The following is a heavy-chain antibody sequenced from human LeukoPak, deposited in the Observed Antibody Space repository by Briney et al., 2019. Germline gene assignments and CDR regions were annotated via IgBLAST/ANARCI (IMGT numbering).Heavy chain of an antibody. Sequence: GESLKISCKGSGYSFTSYWIGWVRQMPGKGLEWMGIIYPGDSDTRYSPSFQGQVTISADKSISTAYLQWSSLKASDTAMYYCARHRGGSCSLRGAFDYWGQGTLVTVSS. CDR1: GYSFTSYW. J-gene: IGHJ4*02. V-gene: IGHV5-51*01. CDR3: ARHRGGSCSLRGAFDY. CDR2: IYPGDSDT. D-gene: IGHD2-15*01.